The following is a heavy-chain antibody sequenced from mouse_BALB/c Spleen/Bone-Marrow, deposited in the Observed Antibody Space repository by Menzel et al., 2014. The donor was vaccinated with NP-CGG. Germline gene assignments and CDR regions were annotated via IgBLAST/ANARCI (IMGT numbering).Heavy chain of an antibody. CDR2: ISSGGGST. D-gene: IGHD2-3*01. Sequence: EVQLVESGGGLVKPGGSLKLSCAASGFAFSSYDMSWVRQTPEKRLEWVAYISSGGGSTYYPDTVKGRFTISRYNAKNTLYLQMSSLKSEDTAMYYCARHEDGYYDAMDYWGQGTSVTVSS. J-gene: IGHJ4*01. V-gene: IGHV5-12-1*01. CDR3: ARHEDGYYDAMDY. CDR1: GFAFSSYD.